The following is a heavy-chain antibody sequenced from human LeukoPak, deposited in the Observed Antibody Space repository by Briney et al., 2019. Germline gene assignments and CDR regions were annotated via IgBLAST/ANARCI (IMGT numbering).Heavy chain of an antibody. Sequence: GGCLRLSCAASGFTFSSYGMHWVRQAPGKGLEWVAFIRYDGSNKYYADSVKGRFTISRDNSKNTLYLQMNSLRAEDTAVYYCAKDVTIFGVVITSFDYWGQGTLVTVSS. V-gene: IGHV3-30*02. CDR3: AKDVTIFGVVITSFDY. CDR1: GFTFSSYG. J-gene: IGHJ4*02. CDR2: IRYDGSNK. D-gene: IGHD3-3*01.